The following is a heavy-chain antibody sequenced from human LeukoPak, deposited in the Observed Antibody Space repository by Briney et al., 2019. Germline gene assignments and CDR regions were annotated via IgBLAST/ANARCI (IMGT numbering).Heavy chain of an antibody. V-gene: IGHV4-34*01. CDR2: INHSGST. CDR3: ARIAGPLDY. J-gene: IGHJ4*02. CDR1: GGSFSGYY. D-gene: IGHD6-13*01. Sequence: PSETLSLTCAVYGGSFSGYYWSWIRQPPGKGLEWIGEINHSGSTNYNPSLKSRVTISVDTSKNQFSLKLSSVTAADTAVYYRARIAGPLDYWGQGTLVTVSS.